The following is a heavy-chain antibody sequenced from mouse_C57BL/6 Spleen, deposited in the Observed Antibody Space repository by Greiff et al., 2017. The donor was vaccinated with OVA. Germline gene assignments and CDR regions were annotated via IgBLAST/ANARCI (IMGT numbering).Heavy chain of an antibody. CDR2: IYPGSGST. CDR1: GYTFTSYW. D-gene: IGHD2-2*01. J-gene: IGHJ1*03. CDR3: ARHHYGYDWYFDV. Sequence: QVQLKQPGAELVKPGASVKMSCKASGYTFTSYWITWVKQRPGQGLEWIGDIYPGSGSTNYNEKFKSKATLTVDTSSSTAYMQLSSLTSEDSAVYYCARHHYGYDWYFDVWGTGTTVTVSS. V-gene: IGHV1-55*01.